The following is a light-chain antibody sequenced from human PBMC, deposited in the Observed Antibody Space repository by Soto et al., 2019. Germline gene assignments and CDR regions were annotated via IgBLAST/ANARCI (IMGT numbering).Light chain of an antibody. J-gene: IGLJ2*01. CDR3: SSYRTMTTLV. V-gene: IGLV2-14*01. Sequence: QSALTQPASVSGSPGQSITISCTGTSSDIGGYNFVSWYQQHPGKAPKLMIYEVTNRPSGISNRFSGSKSGNTASLTISGVQPEDEADYYSSSYRTMTTLVFGGGTKVTVL. CDR1: SSDIGGYNF. CDR2: EVT.